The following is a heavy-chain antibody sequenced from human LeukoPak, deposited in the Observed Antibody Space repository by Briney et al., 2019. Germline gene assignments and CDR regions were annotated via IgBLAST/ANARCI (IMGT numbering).Heavy chain of an antibody. D-gene: IGHD2-2*01. CDR1: GITFSNAW. CDR2: IQSITDGGTT. V-gene: IGHV3-15*01. Sequence: GGSLRLSCAASGITFSNAWMSWVRQAPGKGLEWVGRIQSITDGGTTDYAAPVKGRFTISRDDSKNTLYLQMNSLKTEDTAVYYCSTDLRYGSSFDYWGQGTLVTVSS. J-gene: IGHJ4*02. CDR3: STDLRYGSSFDY.